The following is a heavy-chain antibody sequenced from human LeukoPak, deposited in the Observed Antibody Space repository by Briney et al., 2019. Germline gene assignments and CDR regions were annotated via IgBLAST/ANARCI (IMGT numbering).Heavy chain of an antibody. CDR2: ISGSGGST. CDR1: GFTFSSYG. Sequence: PGGSLRLSWAASGFTFSSYGMSWVRQAPGKGLEWVSAISGSGGSTYYADSVKGRFTISRDNSKNTLYLQMNSLRAEDTAVYYCARDLGQYYDTSDNWFDPWGQGTLVTVSS. CDR3: ARDLGQYYDTSDNWFDP. V-gene: IGHV3-23*01. D-gene: IGHD3-22*01. J-gene: IGHJ5*02.